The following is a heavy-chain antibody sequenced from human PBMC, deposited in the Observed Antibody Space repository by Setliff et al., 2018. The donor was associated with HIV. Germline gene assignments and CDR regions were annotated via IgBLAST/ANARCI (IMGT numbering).Heavy chain of an antibody. J-gene: IGHJ3*02. CDR3: ARALLPIYEDSNYDEENYIVDI. V-gene: IGHV1-8*01. Sequence: ASVKVSCKASGYTFTTYDVNWVRQAAGRGLEWMASMNPNNGKAVYAHKFQGRVALTRNTSMNTAYMELTSLKSEDTAVYFCARALLPIYEDSNYDEENYIVDIWGLGTMVTV. CDR2: MNPNNGKA. D-gene: IGHD4-17*01. CDR1: GYTFTTYD.